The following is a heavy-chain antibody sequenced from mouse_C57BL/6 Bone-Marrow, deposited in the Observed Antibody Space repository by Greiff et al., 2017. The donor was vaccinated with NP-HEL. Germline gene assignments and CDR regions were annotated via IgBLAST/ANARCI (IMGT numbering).Heavy chain of an antibody. CDR2: ISYDGSN. CDR3: ARDYGSPYYFDY. V-gene: IGHV3-6*01. D-gene: IGHD1-1*01. CDR1: GYSITSGYY. Sequence: EVQLQQSGPGLVKPSQSLSLTCSVTGYSITSGYYWNWIRQFPGNKLEWMGYISYDGSNNYNPSLKNRISITRDTSQNQFFLKLNSVTTEDTATYYCARDYGSPYYFDYWGQGTTLTVSS. J-gene: IGHJ2*01.